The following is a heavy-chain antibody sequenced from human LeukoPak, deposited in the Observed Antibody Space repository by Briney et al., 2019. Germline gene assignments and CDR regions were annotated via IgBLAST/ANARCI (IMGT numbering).Heavy chain of an antibody. CDR2: INHSGST. J-gene: IGHJ4*02. D-gene: IGHD6-13*01. CDR1: GGSFSGYY. V-gene: IGHV4-34*01. Sequence: PSETLSLTCAVYGGSFSGYYWSWIRQPPGKGLEWIGEINHSGSTNYNPSLKSRVTISVDTSKNQFSLKLSSVTAADTAVYYCARQYSSSWIDYWGQGTLVTVSS. CDR3: ARQYSSSWIDY.